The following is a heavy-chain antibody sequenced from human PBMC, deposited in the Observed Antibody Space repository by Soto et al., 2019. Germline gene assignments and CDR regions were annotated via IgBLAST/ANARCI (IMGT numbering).Heavy chain of an antibody. V-gene: IGHV4-34*01. D-gene: IGHD2-8*02. CDR2: INHSGST. Sequence: QVQLQQWGAGLLKPSETLSLTCAVYGGSFSGYYWTWIRQPPGTGLEWIGEINHSGSTNYNPSLKSRVTVSVDTLKTPFSLTLTSVISPATAVYYCARHNITGVLDYWGQGTLVTVSS. J-gene: IGHJ4*02. CDR1: GGSFSGYY. CDR3: ARHNITGVLDY.